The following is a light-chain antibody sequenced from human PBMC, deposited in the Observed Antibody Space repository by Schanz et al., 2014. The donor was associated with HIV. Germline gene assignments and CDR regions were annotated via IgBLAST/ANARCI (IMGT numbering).Light chain of an antibody. CDR3: AAWDDSLNGWV. CDR1: SSNIGTNT. J-gene: IGLJ3*02. CDR2: DNN. Sequence: QSVLTQPLSASGTPGQRVNMSCSGSSSNIGTNTVNWYQHPPGTAPKLLIYDNNYRPSGVPDRFSGSKSGTSASLAISGLRSEDEADYYCAAWDDSLNGWVFGGGTKLTVL. V-gene: IGLV1-44*01.